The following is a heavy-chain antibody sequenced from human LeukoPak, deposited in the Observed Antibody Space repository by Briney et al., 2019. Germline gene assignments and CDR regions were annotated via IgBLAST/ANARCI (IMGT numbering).Heavy chain of an antibody. Sequence: SETLSLTCAVYGGSFSGYYWSWIRQPPGKGLEWIGEINHSGSTNYNPSLKSRVTISVGTSKNQFSLKLSSVTAADTAVYYCARVGGRLIDYWGQGTLVTVSS. CDR2: INHSGST. V-gene: IGHV4-34*01. CDR1: GGSFSGYY. D-gene: IGHD2-8*01. CDR3: ARVGGRLIDY. J-gene: IGHJ4*02.